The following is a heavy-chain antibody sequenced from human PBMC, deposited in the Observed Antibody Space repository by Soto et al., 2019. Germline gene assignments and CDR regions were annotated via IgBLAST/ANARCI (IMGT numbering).Heavy chain of an antibody. V-gene: IGHV3-7*01. CDR3: ARGRPSYYAMDV. J-gene: IGHJ6*02. CDR1: GFTFSSYW. CDR2: IKQDGSEK. Sequence: GSLRLSCAASGFTFSSYWMSWVRQAPGKGLEWVANIKQDGSEKYYVDSVKGRFTISRDNAKNSLYLQMNSLRAEDTGVYYWARGRPSYYAMDVWGQGTAVTVSS.